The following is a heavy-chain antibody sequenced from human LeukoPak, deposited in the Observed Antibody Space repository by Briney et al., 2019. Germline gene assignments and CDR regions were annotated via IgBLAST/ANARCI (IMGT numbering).Heavy chain of an antibody. Sequence: PGGSLRLSCAASGFTFSSYAMSWVRQAPGKGLEWVSGIRGSGTNTYYADSVKGRFTISRDNSKNTLYLQMNSLRAEDTAVYYCAKWAYCSSTTCYIGDGWFDPWGQGTLVTVSS. D-gene: IGHD2-2*02. CDR3: AKWAYCSSTTCYIGDGWFDP. CDR1: GFTFSSYA. V-gene: IGHV3-23*01. CDR2: IRGSGTNT. J-gene: IGHJ5*02.